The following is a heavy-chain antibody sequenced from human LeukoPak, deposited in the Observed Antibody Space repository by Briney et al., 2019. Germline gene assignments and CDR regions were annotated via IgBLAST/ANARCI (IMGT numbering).Heavy chain of an antibody. CDR2: ISYDGSNK. J-gene: IGHJ4*02. CDR3: AKDRNTYYDFWSGYPGPY. CDR1: GFTFSSYA. V-gene: IGHV3-30-3*01. Sequence: PGGSLRLSCAASGFTFSSYAMHWVRQAPGKGLEWVAVISYDGSNKYYADSVKGRFTISRDNSKNTLYLQMNSLRAEDTAVYYCAKDRNTYYDFWSGYPGPYWGQGTLVTVSS. D-gene: IGHD3-3*01.